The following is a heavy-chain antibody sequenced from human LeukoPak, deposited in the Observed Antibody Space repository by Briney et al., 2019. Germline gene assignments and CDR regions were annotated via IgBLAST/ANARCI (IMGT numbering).Heavy chain of an antibody. Sequence: GGSLRLSCAASGFTFSSYSMNWVRQAPGKGLEWVSSISSSSSYIYYADSVKGRFTISRDNAKNSLYLQMNSLRAEDTAVYYCARDPRYCSGGSCYRGMDALDIWGQGTMVTVSS. V-gene: IGHV3-21*01. CDR1: GFTFSSYS. D-gene: IGHD2-15*01. CDR2: ISSSSSYI. J-gene: IGHJ3*02. CDR3: ARDPRYCSGGSCYRGMDALDI.